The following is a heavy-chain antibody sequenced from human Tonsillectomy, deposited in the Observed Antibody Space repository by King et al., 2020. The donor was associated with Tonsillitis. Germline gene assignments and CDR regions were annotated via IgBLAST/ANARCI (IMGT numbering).Heavy chain of an antibody. Sequence: VQLQESGPGLVKPSETLSLTCTVSGGSISSYYWSWIRQPPGKGLEWIGYIYYSGSTNYNPSLKSRVTISVDTSKNQFSLTLSSVTAADTAVYYCERDYSVATTHAFDIWGQGTMVTVSS. J-gene: IGHJ3*02. V-gene: IGHV4-59*01. CDR2: IYYSGST. CDR1: GGSISSYY. D-gene: IGHD5-12*01. CDR3: ERDYSVATTHAFDI.